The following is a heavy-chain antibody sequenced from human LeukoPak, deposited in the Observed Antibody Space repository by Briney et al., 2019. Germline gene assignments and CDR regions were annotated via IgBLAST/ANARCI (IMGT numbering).Heavy chain of an antibody. Sequence: ASVKVSCKASGYTFTSYDINWVRQATGQGLEWMGWMNPNSGNTGYAQKFQGRVTMTRNTSISTAYMELSSLRSEDTAVYYCARGTYYYGSGSRPLVDYWGQGTLVTVSS. CDR2: MNPNSGNT. CDR3: ARGTYYYGSGSRPLVDY. J-gene: IGHJ4*02. V-gene: IGHV1-8*01. D-gene: IGHD3-10*01. CDR1: GYTFTSYD.